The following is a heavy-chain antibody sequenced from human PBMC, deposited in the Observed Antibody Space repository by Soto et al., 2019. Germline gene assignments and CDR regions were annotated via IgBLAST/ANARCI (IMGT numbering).Heavy chain of an antibody. J-gene: IGHJ4*02. V-gene: IGHV1-69*01. D-gene: IGHD4-17*01. CDR3: AGRGTTDVDY. Sequence: QVQLVQSGAEVKKPGSSVKVSCKASGGTFSSYAISWVRQAPGQGLEGMGGIIPIFGTANCAQKFQGRVTITAEESTSTGYLGVSSLRSEDPAVYYCAGRGTTDVDYWGQGTLVTVSS. CDR1: GGTFSSYA. CDR2: IIPIFGTA.